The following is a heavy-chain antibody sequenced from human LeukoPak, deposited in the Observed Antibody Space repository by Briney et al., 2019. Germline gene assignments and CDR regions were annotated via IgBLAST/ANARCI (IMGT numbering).Heavy chain of an antibody. Sequence: PGGSLRLSCAASGFTFSSYWMHWVRQAPGKGLVWVSRINSDGSSTSYADSVKGRFTISRDNAKNTLYLQMNSLRAEDTAVYYCARVRGYCSSTSCYYYFDYWGQGTLVTVSS. D-gene: IGHD2-2*01. CDR2: INSDGSST. J-gene: IGHJ4*02. CDR1: GFTFSSYW. CDR3: ARVRGYCSSTSCYYYFDY. V-gene: IGHV3-74*01.